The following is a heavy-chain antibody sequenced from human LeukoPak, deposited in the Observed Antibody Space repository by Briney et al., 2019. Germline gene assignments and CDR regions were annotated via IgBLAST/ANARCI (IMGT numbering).Heavy chain of an antibody. CDR1: GFTFSSYA. V-gene: IGHV3-30-3*01. Sequence: GGSLRLSCAASGFTFSSYAMHWVRQAPGKGLEWVAVISCDGSNKYYADSVKGRFTISRDNSKNTLYLQMNSLRAEDTAVYYCARGYGDSGFDYWGQGTLVTVSS. CDR2: ISCDGSNK. CDR3: ARGYGDSGFDY. J-gene: IGHJ4*02. D-gene: IGHD4-17*01.